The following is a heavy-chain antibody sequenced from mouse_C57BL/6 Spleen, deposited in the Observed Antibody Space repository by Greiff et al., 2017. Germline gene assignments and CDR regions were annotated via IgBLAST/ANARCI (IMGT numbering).Heavy chain of an antibody. CDR2: INPNNGGT. J-gene: IGHJ2*01. D-gene: IGHD1-1*01. Sequence: VQLKQSGPELVKPGASVKMSCKASGYTFTDYNMHWVKQSHGKSLEWIGYINPNNGGTSYNQKFKGKATLTVNKSSSTAYMELRSLTSEDSAVYYCARFPPYGSTGSFDYWGQGTTLTVSS. V-gene: IGHV1-22*01. CDR1: GYTFTDYN. CDR3: ARFPPYGSTGSFDY.